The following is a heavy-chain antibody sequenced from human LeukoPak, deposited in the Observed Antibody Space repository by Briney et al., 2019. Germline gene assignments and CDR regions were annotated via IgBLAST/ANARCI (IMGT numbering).Heavy chain of an antibody. CDR2: IKQDGSEK. D-gene: IGHD3-10*01. CDR1: GFTFSSYW. V-gene: IGHV3-7*01. J-gene: IGHJ4*02. CDR3: ASGITMVRAAGY. Sequence: GGSLRLSCAASGFTFSSYWMSWVRQAPGKGLEWVANIKQDGSEKYYVDSVKGQFTISRDNAKNSLYLQMNSLRAEDTAVYYCASGITMVRAAGYWGQGTLVTVSS.